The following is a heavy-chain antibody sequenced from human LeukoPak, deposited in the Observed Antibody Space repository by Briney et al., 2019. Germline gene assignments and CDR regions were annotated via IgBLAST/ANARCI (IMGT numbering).Heavy chain of an antibody. CDR2: ISYDGSNK. J-gene: IGHJ3*02. Sequence: GGSLRLSCAASGFTFSSYAMHWVRQAPGKGLEWVAVISYDGSNKYYADSVKGRFTISRDNSKNTLYLQMNSLRAEDTAVYYYAIRLENSGSYYAFDIWGQGTMVTVSS. CDR3: AIRLENSGSYYAFDI. CDR1: GFTFSSYA. V-gene: IGHV3-30-3*01. D-gene: IGHD1-26*01.